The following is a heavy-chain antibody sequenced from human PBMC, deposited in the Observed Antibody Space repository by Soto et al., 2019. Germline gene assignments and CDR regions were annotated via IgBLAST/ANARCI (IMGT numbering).Heavy chain of an antibody. CDR2: ISYSADKT. V-gene: IGHV3-23*01. D-gene: IGHD1-7*01. J-gene: IGHJ3*02. Sequence: EVPLLESGGGLVQPGGSLRLSCAASGFTFSTYVMNWVRQAPGKGLEWVSTISYSADKTFYADSVKGRFTISRDNSRDTLFLQMNSLRADDAALYYCARRAKTATTNWGAFDIWGQGTMVTVSS. CDR1: GFTFSTYV. CDR3: ARRAKTATTNWGAFDI.